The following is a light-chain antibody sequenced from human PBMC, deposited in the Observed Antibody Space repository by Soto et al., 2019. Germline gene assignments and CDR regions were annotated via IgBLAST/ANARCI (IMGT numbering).Light chain of an antibody. J-gene: IGKJ1*01. CDR3: QQYGTSRT. CDR2: GAS. CDR1: QSVTNNY. Sequence: EVVLTQSPGTLSLSPGERATLSCRASQSVTNNYLAWYQQRPGLAPRLLIYGASTRTAGIPDRFTGSGSGKDFTLTISRLEPEDFAVYYCQQYGTSRTFGQGTKVEIK. V-gene: IGKV3-20*01.